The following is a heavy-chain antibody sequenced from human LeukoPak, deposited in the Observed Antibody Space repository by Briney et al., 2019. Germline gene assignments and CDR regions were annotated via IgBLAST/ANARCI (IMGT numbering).Heavy chain of an antibody. D-gene: IGHD2-15*01. Sequence: ASVKVSCKASGYTFTGYYMHWVRQAPGQGLEWMGWINPNSGGTNYAQKFQGRVTMTRDTSISTAYMELSSLRSDDTAVYYCARHIKEAATRWFDPWGQGTLVTVSS. CDR2: INPNSGGT. CDR3: ARHIKEAATRWFDP. V-gene: IGHV1-2*02. CDR1: GYTFTGYY. J-gene: IGHJ5*02.